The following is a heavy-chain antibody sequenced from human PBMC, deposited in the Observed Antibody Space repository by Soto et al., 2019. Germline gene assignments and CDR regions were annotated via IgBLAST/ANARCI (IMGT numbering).Heavy chain of an antibody. V-gene: IGHV4-34*01. J-gene: IGHJ6*03. CDR1: GGSFSGYY. D-gene: IGHD2-8*01. CDR2: INHSGST. CDR3: ARIPGYCTNGVCYTIMDV. Sequence: QVQLQQWGAGLLKPSETLSLTCAVYGGSFSGYYWSWIRQPPGKGLEWIGEINHSGSTNYNPSLKSRVTISVDTSKNQFSLKLSSVTAADTAVYYCARIPGYCTNGVCYTIMDVGGKGTTVTVSS.